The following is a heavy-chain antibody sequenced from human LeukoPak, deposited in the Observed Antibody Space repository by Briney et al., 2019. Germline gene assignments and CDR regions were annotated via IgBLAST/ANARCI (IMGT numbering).Heavy chain of an antibody. CDR2: VFTGGNT. J-gene: IGHJ6*03. V-gene: IGHV4-4*07. Sequence: SETLSLTCTLSGGSISSYYWSWIRQPAGKGLEWIGRVFTGGNTYYSPSLKSRVTMSLDTSKNQVSLNLSSVTAADTAVYYCARGVSTIFNPYSYYMDVWAKGTTLTVSS. CDR3: ARGVSTIFNPYSYYMDV. CDR1: GGSISSYY. D-gene: IGHD5/OR15-5a*01.